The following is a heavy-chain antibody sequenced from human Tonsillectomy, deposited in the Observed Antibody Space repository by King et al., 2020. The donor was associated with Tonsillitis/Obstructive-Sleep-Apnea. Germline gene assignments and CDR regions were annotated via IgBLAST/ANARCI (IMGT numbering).Heavy chain of an antibody. V-gene: IGHV4-59*01. J-gene: IGHJ4*02. Sequence: QLQESGPGLVKPSETLSLTCTVSGGSISSYSWSWIRQPPGKGLEWIGYIYYSGSTNYNPSLMSRVTISVDTSKNQFSLKLSSVTAPDTAVYYCARGRDYSNYESCFDYWGQGTLVTVSS. CDR3: ARGRDYSNYESCFDY. D-gene: IGHD4-11*01. CDR1: GGSISSYS. CDR2: IYYSGST.